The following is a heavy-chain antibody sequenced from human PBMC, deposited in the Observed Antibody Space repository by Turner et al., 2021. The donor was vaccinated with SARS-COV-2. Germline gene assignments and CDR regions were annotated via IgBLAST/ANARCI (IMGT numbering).Heavy chain of an antibody. CDR2: ISSRSSYI. Sequence: EVQLVESGGGLVKPGGSRRLTCAASGFTFCSYSMDWVRPAPGKGLGWVSSISSRSSYIYYADSVKGRFTITRDNAKNSMYLQMNSLRAEDTAVYYCARVLRTYYYDSSGYYPGAVDYWGQGTLVTVSS. D-gene: IGHD3-22*01. J-gene: IGHJ4*02. CDR3: ARVLRTYYYDSSGYYPGAVDY. CDR1: GFTFCSYS. V-gene: IGHV3-21*01.